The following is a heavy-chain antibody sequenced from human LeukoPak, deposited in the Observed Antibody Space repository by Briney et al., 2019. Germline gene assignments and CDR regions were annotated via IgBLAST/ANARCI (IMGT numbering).Heavy chain of an antibody. Sequence: GGSLRLSCAASGLTVSSNYVTWVRQAPGKGLEWVSVIYSGDSTHYADSVKGRFTISRDNSKNTLYLQMNSLRAEDTAVYYCARVGQQLTRGGVDYWGQGTLVTVSS. CDR1: GLTVSSNY. J-gene: IGHJ4*02. V-gene: IGHV3-66*01. CDR2: IYSGDST. D-gene: IGHD6-13*01. CDR3: ARVGQQLTRGGVDY.